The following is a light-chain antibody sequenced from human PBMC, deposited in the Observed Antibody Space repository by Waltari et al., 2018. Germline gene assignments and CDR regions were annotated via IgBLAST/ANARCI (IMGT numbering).Light chain of an antibody. CDR2: EVT. CDR1: GRDICTSNY. CDR3: SSYRSSNNVV. V-gene: IGLV2-14*01. J-gene: IGLJ2*01. Sequence: QSALPQPASVSGSPGQSITISCIGTGRDICTSNYVSWYQQYPGQAPKLLIYEVTNRPSGVSHRFSGSKSGNTASLTISGLQAEDEAHYYCSSYRSSNNVVFGGGTKVTVL.